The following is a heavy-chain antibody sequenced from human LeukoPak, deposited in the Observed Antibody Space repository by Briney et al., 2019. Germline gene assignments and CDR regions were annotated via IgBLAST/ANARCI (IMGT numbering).Heavy chain of an antibody. CDR1: GYSFTNYW. V-gene: IGHV5-51*01. D-gene: IGHD6-19*01. Sequence: GESLKISCKGSGYSFTNYWIAWVRQMPGKGLEWRGIINPADGYTRYSPSFQGQVTISTDPSIFTAYLQWSSLRASDTAIYYCARPHDTGVGASGSGWSYFDFWGQGALITVSS. CDR2: INPADGYT. CDR3: ARPHDTGVGASGSGWSYFDF. J-gene: IGHJ4*02.